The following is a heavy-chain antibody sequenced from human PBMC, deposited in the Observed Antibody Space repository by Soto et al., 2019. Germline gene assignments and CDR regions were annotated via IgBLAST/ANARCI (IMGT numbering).Heavy chain of an antibody. CDR1: GFTFSSYS. Sequence: TGGSLRLSCAASGFTFSSYSMNWVRQAPGKGLEWVSSISSSSSYIYYADSVKGRFTISKDNAKNSLYLQMNSLRAEDTAVYYCARDAAVAGSKTKYYYYYGMDVWGQGTTVTVSS. D-gene: IGHD6-19*01. V-gene: IGHV3-21*01. J-gene: IGHJ6*02. CDR3: ARDAAVAGSKTKYYYYYGMDV. CDR2: ISSSSSYI.